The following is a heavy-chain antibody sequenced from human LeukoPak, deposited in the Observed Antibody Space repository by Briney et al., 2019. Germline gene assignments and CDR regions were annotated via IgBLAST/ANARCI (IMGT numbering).Heavy chain of an antibody. CDR2: ISSDSGTI. V-gene: IGHV3-48*02. Sequence: GGSLRLSCAASGFIFSTYHMNWVCQAPGKGLEWISFISSDSGTIYYADSVKGRFTISRDNAENSLYLQMNSLRDEDTAVYYCARRDPFDYWGQGTMVTVSS. CDR3: ARRDPFDY. CDR1: GFIFSTYH. J-gene: IGHJ4*02.